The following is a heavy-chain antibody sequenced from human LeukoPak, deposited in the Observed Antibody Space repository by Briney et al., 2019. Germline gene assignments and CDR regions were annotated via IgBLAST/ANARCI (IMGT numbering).Heavy chain of an antibody. V-gene: IGHV3-30*02. CDR1: GFTFSSYG. CDR2: IRYSGSNK. D-gene: IGHD5-12*01. Sequence: GGSLRLSCAASGFTFSSYGMHWVRQPPGKGLEWVAFIRYSGSNKYYADSVKGRFTISRDNSKNTLYLQMNSLGAEDTAVYYCAKGGRGYSGYDLDYWGQGTLVTVSS. CDR3: AKGGRGYSGYDLDY. J-gene: IGHJ4*02.